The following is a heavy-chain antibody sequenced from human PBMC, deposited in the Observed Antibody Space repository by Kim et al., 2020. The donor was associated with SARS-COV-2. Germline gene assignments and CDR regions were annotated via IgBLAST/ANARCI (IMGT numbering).Heavy chain of an antibody. CDR2: ISYDGSNK. J-gene: IGHJ6*02. CDR3: ARGRSGSYYYGLDV. CDR1: GFTFSSYA. V-gene: IGHV3-30-3*01. Sequence: GGSLRLSCAASGFTFSSYAMHWVRQAPGKGLEWVAVISYDGSNKYYADSVKGRFTISRDNSKNTLYLQMSTLRAEDTAVYYCARGRSGSYYYGLDVWGPGTTVTVSS. D-gene: IGHD1-26*01.